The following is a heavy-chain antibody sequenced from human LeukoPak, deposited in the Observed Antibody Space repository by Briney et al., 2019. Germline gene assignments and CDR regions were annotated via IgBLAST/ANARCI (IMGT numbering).Heavy chain of an antibody. CDR3: AHSRHTARVEN. D-gene: IGHD5-18*01. CDR1: GFSLSSSGVG. Sequence: ESAPTLVKPTQTLTLTCTFSGFSLSSSGVGVGWIRQPPGKALEWLALIYWDDDKRYSPSLKTRLTITKDTSKNQVALTMTNMDPVDTGTYYCAHSRHTARVENWGQGTLVTVSS. V-gene: IGHV2-5*02. CDR2: IYWDDDK. J-gene: IGHJ4*02.